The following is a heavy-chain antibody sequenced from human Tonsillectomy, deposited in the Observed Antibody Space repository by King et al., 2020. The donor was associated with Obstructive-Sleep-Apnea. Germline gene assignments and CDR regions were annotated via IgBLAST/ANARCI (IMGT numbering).Heavy chain of an antibody. CDR1: GYTFTDYY. V-gene: IGHV1-2*02. CDR3: SRDRPPAFGSGSKNWFDP. CDR2: ISPNSGGT. Sequence: VQLVESGAEVKKPGASVKVSCKASGYTFTDYYIHWVRQAPGQGLEWMGWISPNSGGTNYAQRFQGRVSMTRDTSISTAYMELRSLRSDDTAVYYCSRDRPPAFGSGSKNWFDPWGQGTLVTVSS. D-gene: IGHD3-10*01. J-gene: IGHJ5*02.